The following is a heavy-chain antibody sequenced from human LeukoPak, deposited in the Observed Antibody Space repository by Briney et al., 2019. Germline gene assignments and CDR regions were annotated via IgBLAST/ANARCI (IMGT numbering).Heavy chain of an antibody. CDR1: GFTFSSYE. J-gene: IGHJ4*02. Sequence: GGSLRLSCAASGFTFSSYEMNWVRQAPGKGLEWVSYITTSGSTIYYADSVKGRFTISRDNAKNALYLQMNSLRAEDTAVYYCARDLGSSGWYYFDYWGQGTLVTVSS. CDR2: ITTSGSTI. V-gene: IGHV3-48*03. CDR3: ARDLGSSGWYYFDY. D-gene: IGHD6-19*01.